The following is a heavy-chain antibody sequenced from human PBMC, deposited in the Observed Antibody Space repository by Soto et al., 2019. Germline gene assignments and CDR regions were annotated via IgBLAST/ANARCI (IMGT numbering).Heavy chain of an antibody. J-gene: IGHJ5*02. V-gene: IGHV3-30*03. CDR1: GFTFSSYG. CDR2: ISYDGSNK. Sequence: SLRLSCAASGFTFSSYGMHWVRQAPGKGLEWVAVISYDGSNKYNPSLKSRVTISVDTSKNQFSLKLSSVTAADTAVYYCARGRMGWFDPWGQGTLVTVS. CDR3: ARGRMGWFDP.